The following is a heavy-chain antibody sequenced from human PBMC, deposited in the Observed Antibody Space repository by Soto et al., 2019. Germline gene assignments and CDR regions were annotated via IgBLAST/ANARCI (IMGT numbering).Heavy chain of an antibody. D-gene: IGHD6-13*01. CDR3: AKAKVSAAAGPESYFDY. CDR2: ISGSGGST. Sequence: HPGGSLRLSCAASGFTFSSYAMSWVRQAPGKGLEWVSAISGSGGSTYYADSVKGRFTISRDNSKSTLYLQMNSLRAEDTAVYYCAKAKVSAAAGPESYFDYWGQGXLVTVSS. J-gene: IGHJ4*02. V-gene: IGHV3-23*01. CDR1: GFTFSSYA.